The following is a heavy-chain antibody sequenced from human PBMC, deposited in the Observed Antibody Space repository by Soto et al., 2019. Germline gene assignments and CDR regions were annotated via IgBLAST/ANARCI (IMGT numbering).Heavy chain of an antibody. Sequence: GGSLRLSCAASGFTFSSYGMHWVRQAPGKGLEWVAVISYDGSNKYYADSVKGRFTISRDNSKNTLYLQMNSLRAEDTAVYYCAKDSFSQLVRVIDYWGQGTLVTVSS. CDR3: AKDSFSQLVRVIDY. D-gene: IGHD6-6*01. CDR2: ISYDGSNK. V-gene: IGHV3-30*18. J-gene: IGHJ4*02. CDR1: GFTFSSYG.